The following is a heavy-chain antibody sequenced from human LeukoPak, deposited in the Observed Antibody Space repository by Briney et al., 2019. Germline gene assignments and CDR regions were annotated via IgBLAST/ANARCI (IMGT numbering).Heavy chain of an antibody. CDR1: GGSISSGDYY. Sequence: SETLSLTCTVSGGSISSGDYYWSWIRQPPGKGLEWIGYIYYSGSTYYNPSLKSRVTISVDTSKNQFSLKLTSVTAADTAAYFCARILGGNHGPSFDYWGQGTLVTVSS. CDR2: IYYSGST. CDR3: ARILGGNHGPSFDY. D-gene: IGHD3-10*01. J-gene: IGHJ4*02. V-gene: IGHV4-30-4*02.